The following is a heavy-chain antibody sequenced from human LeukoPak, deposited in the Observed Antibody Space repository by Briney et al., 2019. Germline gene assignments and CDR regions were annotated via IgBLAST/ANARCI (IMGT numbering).Heavy chain of an antibody. CDR2: INPNSGGT. V-gene: IGHV1-2*04. CDR3: ARDGYYGSGRYDH. J-gene: IGHJ5*02. Sequence: ASVKVSCKASGYTFTGYYMHWVRQAPGQGLEWMGWINPNSGGTNYAQKFQGWVTMTRDTSISTAYMELSRLRSDDTAVYYCARDGYYGSGRYDHWGQGTLVTVSS. CDR1: GYTFTGYY. D-gene: IGHD3-10*01.